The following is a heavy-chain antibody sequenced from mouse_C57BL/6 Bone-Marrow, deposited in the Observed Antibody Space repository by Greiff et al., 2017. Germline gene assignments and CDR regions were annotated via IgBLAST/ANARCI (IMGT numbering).Heavy chain of an antibody. CDR1: GFTFSNYW. V-gene: IGHV6-3*01. CDR3: TGDGNYDY. Sequence: EVKLVESGGGLVQPGGSMKLSCVASGFTFSNYWMNWVRQSPEKGLEWVAQIRLKSDNYATHYAESVKGRFTISRDDSKSSVYLQMNNLRAEDTGIYYCTGDGNYDYWGQGTTLTVSS. CDR2: IRLKSDNYAT. J-gene: IGHJ2*01. D-gene: IGHD2-1*01.